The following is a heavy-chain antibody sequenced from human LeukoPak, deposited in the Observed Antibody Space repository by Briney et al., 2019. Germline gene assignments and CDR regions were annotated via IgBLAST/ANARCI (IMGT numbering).Heavy chain of an antibody. CDR2: INHSGST. CDR1: GGSFSGYY. CDR3: ARLARAFDI. V-gene: IGHV4-34*01. J-gene: IGHJ3*02. Sequence: SETLSLTCAVYGGSFSGYYWSWIRQPPGKGLEWIGEINHSGSTNYNPSLKSRVTISVDTSKNQFSLKLSSVTAADTAVYYCARLARAFDIWGQGTMVTVSS.